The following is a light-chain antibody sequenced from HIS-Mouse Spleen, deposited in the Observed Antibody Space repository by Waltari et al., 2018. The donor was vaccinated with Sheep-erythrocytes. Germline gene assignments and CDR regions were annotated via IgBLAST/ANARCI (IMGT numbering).Light chain of an antibody. Sequence: AIQMTQSPSSLSASVGDRVTITCRARQVIRNDLGWYQQKPGNAPKLLIYAESSFPSGVPSRFSGSGSGTDFTLTISSLQPEDFATYYCLQDYNYPYTFGQGTKLEIK. J-gene: IGKJ2*01. CDR3: LQDYNYPYT. V-gene: IGKV1-6*01. CDR1: QVIRND. CDR2: AES.